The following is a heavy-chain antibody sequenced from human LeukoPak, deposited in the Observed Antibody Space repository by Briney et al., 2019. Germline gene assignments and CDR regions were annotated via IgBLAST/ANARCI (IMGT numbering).Heavy chain of an antibody. Sequence: PGGSLRLSCAASGFTFSSYSMNWVRQAPGKGLEWVSSISSSSSYIYYADSVKGRFTISRDNAKNSLYLQMNSLRAEDTAVYYCARDLYFDFNNWFDPWGQGTLVTVSS. CDR2: ISSSSSYI. J-gene: IGHJ5*02. V-gene: IGHV3-21*01. D-gene: IGHD3-9*01. CDR1: GFTFSSYS. CDR3: ARDLYFDFNNWFDP.